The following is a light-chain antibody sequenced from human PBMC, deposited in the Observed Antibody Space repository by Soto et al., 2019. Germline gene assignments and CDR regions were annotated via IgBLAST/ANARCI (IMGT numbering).Light chain of an antibody. CDR2: GAS. Sequence: EIVLTQSPGTLSVSPGESATLSCRASQSVSNTYLAWYQQKFGQAPRLLIYGASSRATGISDRFTGSGSGTDFTLIISRLEPEDFAVYYCQQYGRSPWTFGQGTTVEIK. CDR1: QSVSNTY. CDR3: QQYGRSPWT. V-gene: IGKV3-20*01. J-gene: IGKJ1*01.